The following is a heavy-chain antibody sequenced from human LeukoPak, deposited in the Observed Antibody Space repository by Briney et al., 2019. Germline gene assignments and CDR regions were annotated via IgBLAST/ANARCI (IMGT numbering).Heavy chain of an antibody. V-gene: IGHV1-69*13. CDR1: RGTFSSYA. CDR3: ARDPAYGDSYNWFDP. J-gene: IGHJ5*02. D-gene: IGHD4-17*01. CDR2: IIPIFGTA. Sequence: SVKVSCKASRGTFSSYAISWVRQAPGQGLEWMGGIIPIFGTANYAQKFQGRVTITADESTSTAYMELSSLRSEDTAVYYCARDPAYGDSYNWFDPWGQGTLVTVSS.